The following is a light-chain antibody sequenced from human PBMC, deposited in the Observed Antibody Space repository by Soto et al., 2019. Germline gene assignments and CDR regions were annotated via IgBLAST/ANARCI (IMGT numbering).Light chain of an antibody. CDR1: SSDVGGYNF. Sequence: QSALTQPASVSGSPGQSITISCTGTSSDVGGYNFVSWYQQHPGKAPKLMIYXVSNRPSGVSNXFSGSKSGNTASLTISGLQXEXEXXYYCSSYARSNTLVFGTGTKVTVL. V-gene: IGLV2-14*01. CDR2: XVS. CDR3: SSYARSNTLV. J-gene: IGLJ1*01.